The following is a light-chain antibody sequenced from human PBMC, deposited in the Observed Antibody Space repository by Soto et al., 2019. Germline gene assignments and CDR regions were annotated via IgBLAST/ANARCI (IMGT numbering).Light chain of an antibody. CDR1: QRVSSY. J-gene: IGKJ5*01. V-gene: IGKV3-11*01. CDR3: QQRSNWPRT. Sequence: EIVLTQSPATLSLSPGERATLSCRASQRVSSYLAWYQQKPGQAPRLLIYDASNRATDIPARFSGGGSGTDFTLTISSLEPEDFAVYYCQQRSNWPRTFGQGTRLEI. CDR2: DAS.